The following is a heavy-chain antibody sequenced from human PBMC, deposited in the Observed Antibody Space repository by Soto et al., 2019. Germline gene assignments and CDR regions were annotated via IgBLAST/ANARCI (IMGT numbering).Heavy chain of an antibody. CDR2: ISTNSGNT. CDR1: GYPFGTYA. J-gene: IGHJ4*02. CDR3: ARTYNWNSEGFDH. Sequence: ASVKVSCKASGYPFGTYAITWVRQAPGQGLEWVGWISTNSGNTYYAQNFQGRVTLTTDTSTTTAYMEFRSLTSDDTAIYYCARTYNWNSEGFDHWGQGTLGTVSS. V-gene: IGHV1-18*04. D-gene: IGHD1-7*01.